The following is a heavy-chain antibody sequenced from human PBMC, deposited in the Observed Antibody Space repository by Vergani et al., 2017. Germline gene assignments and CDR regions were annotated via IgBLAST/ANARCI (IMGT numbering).Heavy chain of an antibody. J-gene: IGHJ4*02. CDR3: AKGPYYEILTGYLGY. Sequence: EVQLVESGGGLVQPGRSLRLSCAASGFTFDDYAMHWVRQAPGKGLEWVSGISWISGSVAYAGSVKGRFTISRDNAKNSLYLQMNSLRAEDTALYYCAKGPYYEILTGYLGYSSQGSLVTVSS. CDR2: ISWISGSV. CDR1: GFTFDDYA. V-gene: IGHV3-9*01. D-gene: IGHD3-9*01.